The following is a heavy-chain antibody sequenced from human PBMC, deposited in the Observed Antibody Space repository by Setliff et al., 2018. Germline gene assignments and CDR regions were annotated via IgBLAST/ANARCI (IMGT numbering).Heavy chain of an antibody. V-gene: IGHV4-38-2*02. CDR2: LSDSGST. CDR1: GYSISSGYY. D-gene: IGHD3-22*01. Sequence: SETLSLTCTVSGYSISSGYYWGWVRQPPGKGLEWLGTLSDSGSTYYNPSFKGRVTISEHSSQTQFFLELSSVTAADTAVYYCARHRGYSSPSLEYYYYRLNVWGQGTTVTVS. J-gene: IGHJ6*02. CDR3: ARHRGYSSPSLEYYYYRLNV.